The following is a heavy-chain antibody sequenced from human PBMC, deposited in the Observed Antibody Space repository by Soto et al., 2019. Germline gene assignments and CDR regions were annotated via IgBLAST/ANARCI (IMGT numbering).Heavy chain of an antibody. Sequence: EVQLVESGGGLVQPGGSLRLSCAASGFTFSSYDMHWVRQATGKGLEWVSAIGTAGDTYYPGSVKGRFTISRENAKNSLYRQMNSLRAGDTAVYYCARAVGDYGLDYWGQGTLVTVSS. D-gene: IGHD4-17*01. J-gene: IGHJ4*02. V-gene: IGHV3-13*01. CDR3: ARAVGDYGLDY. CDR1: GFTFSSYD. CDR2: IGTAGDT.